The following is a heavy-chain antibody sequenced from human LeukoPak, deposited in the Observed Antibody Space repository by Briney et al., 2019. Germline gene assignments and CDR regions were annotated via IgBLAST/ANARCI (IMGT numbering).Heavy chain of an antibody. D-gene: IGHD6-19*01. CDR1: GFTFSSYA. CDR3: AKGEYSSGWRSWFDP. V-gene: IGHV3-23*01. CDR2: ISGSGVST. J-gene: IGHJ5*02. Sequence: PGGSLRLSCAVSGFTFSSYAMSWVRQAPGKGLEWVSYISGSGVSTYYADSVKGRFTVSRDNSKNTLYLQMNSLRAEDTAVYYCAKGEYSSGWRSWFDPWGQGTLVTVSS.